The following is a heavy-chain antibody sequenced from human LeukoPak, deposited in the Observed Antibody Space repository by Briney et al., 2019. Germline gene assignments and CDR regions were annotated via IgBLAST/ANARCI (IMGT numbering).Heavy chain of an antibody. CDR1: GGSISSGGYY. Sequence: SETLSLTCTVSGGSISSGGYYWSWIRQHPGKGLEWIGYIYYSGSTYYNPSLKSRVTISVDTSKNQFSLKLSSVTAADTAVYYCAWVVVPAAILIGYWFDPWGQGTLVTVSS. CDR2: IYYSGST. J-gene: IGHJ5*02. CDR3: AWVVVPAAILIGYWFDP. D-gene: IGHD2-2*01. V-gene: IGHV4-31*03.